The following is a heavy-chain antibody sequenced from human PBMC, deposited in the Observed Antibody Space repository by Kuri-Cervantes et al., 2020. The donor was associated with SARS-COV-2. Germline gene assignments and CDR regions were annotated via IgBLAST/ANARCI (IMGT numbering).Heavy chain of an antibody. CDR3: AVLDYGGALRFSDS. CDR2: ISGSGGST. V-gene: IGHV3-23*01. CDR1: GFTFSSYA. Sequence: GESLKISCAASGFTFSSYAMSWVRQAPGKGLEWVSTISGSGGSTYYADSVKGRFTISRDNSKNTLYLQMNSLRAEDTAVYYCAVLDYGGALRFSDSWGQGALVTVSS. J-gene: IGHJ4*02. D-gene: IGHD4-23*01.